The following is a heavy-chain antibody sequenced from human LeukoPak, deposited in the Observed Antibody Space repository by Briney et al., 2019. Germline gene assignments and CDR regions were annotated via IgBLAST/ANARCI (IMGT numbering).Heavy chain of an antibody. V-gene: IGHV1-2*02. J-gene: IGHJ3*02. Sequence: GASVKVSCKASGYTFTGYYMHWVRQAPGQGLEWMGWINPNSGGTNYAQKFQGRVTMTRDTSISTAYMELSRLRSDDTAVYYCARARAQRWLVHGWAFDIWGQGTMVTVSS. CDR2: INPNSGGT. CDR3: ARARAQRWLVHGWAFDI. CDR1: GYTFTGYY. D-gene: IGHD6-19*01.